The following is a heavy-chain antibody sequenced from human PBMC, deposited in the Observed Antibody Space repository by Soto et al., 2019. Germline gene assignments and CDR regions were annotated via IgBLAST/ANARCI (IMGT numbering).Heavy chain of an antibody. D-gene: IGHD2-8*01. CDR2: IIPISGTT. J-gene: IGHJ6*02. CDR3: ARVRCFNGLCHTADYGMDV. V-gene: IGHV1-69*13. CDR1: GDVFRSYG. Sequence: SVKVSCKASGDVFRSYGVNWVRQAPGQGLEWMGGIIPISGTTNYAQKFQGRVAITADESTDTVYMELSRLRSEDTAVYFCARVRCFNGLCHTADYGMDVWGQGTTVTVSS.